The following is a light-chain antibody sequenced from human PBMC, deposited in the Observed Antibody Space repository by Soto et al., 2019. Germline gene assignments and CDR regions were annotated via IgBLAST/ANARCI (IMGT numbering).Light chain of an antibody. J-gene: IGLJ3*02. CDR2: DTN. CDR3: LRLYSGKRRV. CDR1: TGTVTSGHY. V-gene: IGLV7-46*01. Sequence: QAVVTQEPSLTVSPGDTVTLTCGSSTGTVTSGHYPYWFQQRPGQAPTTLIYDTNNKDSWTPDRFSGSLLGGKAALTLSGAQPEDEGDYYCLRLYSGKRRVFGPGTKLTVL.